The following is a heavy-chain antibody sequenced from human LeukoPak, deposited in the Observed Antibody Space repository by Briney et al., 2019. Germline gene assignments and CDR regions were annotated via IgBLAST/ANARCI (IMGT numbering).Heavy chain of an antibody. Sequence: GGSLRLTCAASGFTLRSYGMSWVRQAPGKGLEWVSAITSGYSTYYADSVKGRFTISRDNSKNTLYLQMNSLRAEDTAVYYCARASPNTVTTLQYFDYWGQGTLVTVSS. CDR1: GFTLRSYG. J-gene: IGHJ4*02. CDR3: ARASPNTVTTLQYFDY. D-gene: IGHD4-17*01. CDR2: ITSGYST. V-gene: IGHV3-23*01.